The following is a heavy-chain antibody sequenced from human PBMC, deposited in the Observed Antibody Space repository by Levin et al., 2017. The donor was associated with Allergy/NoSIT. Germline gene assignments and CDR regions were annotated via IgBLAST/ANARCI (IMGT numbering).Heavy chain of an antibody. CDR3: ARLNNSSGWYVFGEYYYYGMDV. CDR1: GDSVSSNSAA. CDR2: TYYRSKWYN. Sequence: PSETLSLTCAISGDSVSSNSAAWNWIRQSPSRGLEWLGRTYYRSKWYNASAVSVKSRITINPDTSKNQFSLQLNSVTPEDTAVYYCARLNNSSGWYVFGEYYYYGMDVWGQGTTVTVSS. D-gene: IGHD6-19*01. V-gene: IGHV6-1*01. J-gene: IGHJ6*02.